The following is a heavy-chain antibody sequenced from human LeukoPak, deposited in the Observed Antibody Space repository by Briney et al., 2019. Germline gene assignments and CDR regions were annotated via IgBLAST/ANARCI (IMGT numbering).Heavy chain of an antibody. J-gene: IGHJ4*02. D-gene: IGHD3-22*01. CDR1: GFTFSSYW. Sequence: GGSLRLSCAASGFTFSSYWMSWVRQAPGKGLEWVANIKQDGSEKYHVDSVKGRFTISRDNAKISLYLQMNSLRAEDTAVYYCARGSLDYYDSRGYFDYWGQGTLVTVSS. V-gene: IGHV3-7*01. CDR3: ARGSLDYYDSRGYFDY. CDR2: IKQDGSEK.